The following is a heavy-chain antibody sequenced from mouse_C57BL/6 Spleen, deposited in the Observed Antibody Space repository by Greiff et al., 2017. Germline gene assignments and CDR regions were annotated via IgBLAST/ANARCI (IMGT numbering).Heavy chain of an antibody. V-gene: IGHV3-6*01. J-gene: IGHJ3*01. Sequence: EVKLQESGPGLVKPSQSLSLTCSVTGYSITSGYYWNWIRQFPGNKLEWMGYISYDGSNNYNPSLKNRISITRDTSKNQFFLKLNSVTTEDTATYYCAREGDYYSNYVFAYWGQGTLVTVSA. CDR3: AREGDYYSNYVFAY. CDR1: GYSITSGYY. D-gene: IGHD2-5*01. CDR2: ISYDGSN.